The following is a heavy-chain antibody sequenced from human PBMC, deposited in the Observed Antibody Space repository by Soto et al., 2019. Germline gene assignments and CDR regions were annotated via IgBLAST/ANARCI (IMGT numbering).Heavy chain of an antibody. CDR1: GYTFTSYG. CDR2: ISAYNGNT. D-gene: IGHD5-12*01. Sequence: QVQLVQSGAEVKKPGASVKVSCKASGYTFTSYGISWVRQAPGQGLEWMGWISAYNGNTNYAQKLQGRGTMTTDTPTSTAYMELRSLRSDDTAVYYCASQRRDGYNYNYYYYGMDVWGQGTTVTVSS. CDR3: ASQRRDGYNYNYYYYGMDV. J-gene: IGHJ6*02. V-gene: IGHV1-18*04.